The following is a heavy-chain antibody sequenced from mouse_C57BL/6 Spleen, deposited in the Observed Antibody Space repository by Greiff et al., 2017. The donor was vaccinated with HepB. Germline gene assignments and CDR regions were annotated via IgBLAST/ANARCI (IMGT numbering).Heavy chain of an antibody. CDR3: ARKGISSTMVTTGFDY. CDR1: GYTFTSYW. CDR2: IDPSDSYT. D-gene: IGHD2-2*01. Sequence: QVQLQQPGAELVKPGASVKLSCKASGYTFTSYWMQWVNQRPGQGLEWIGEIDPSDSYTNYNQKFKGKATLTVDTSSSTAYMQLSSLTSEDSAVDYCARKGISSTMVTTGFDYWGQGTTLTVSS. V-gene: IGHV1-50*01. J-gene: IGHJ2*01.